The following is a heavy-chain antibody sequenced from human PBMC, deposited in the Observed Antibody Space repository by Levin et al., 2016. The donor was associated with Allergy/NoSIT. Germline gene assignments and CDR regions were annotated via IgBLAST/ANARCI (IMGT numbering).Heavy chain of an antibody. J-gene: IGHJ3*01. CDR3: ARSSGYDIDALDL. D-gene: IGHD5-12*01. CDR2: ISYNSGGS. V-gene: IGHV3-9*01. CDR1: GFNFDDYA. Sequence: GGSLRLSCAASGFNFDDYAMHWVRQAPGKGLEWVSGISYNSGGSAYGDSVKGRFTISRDNAKNSLYLHMNSLRAEDTALYYCARSSGYDIDALDLWGQGTMVTVSS.